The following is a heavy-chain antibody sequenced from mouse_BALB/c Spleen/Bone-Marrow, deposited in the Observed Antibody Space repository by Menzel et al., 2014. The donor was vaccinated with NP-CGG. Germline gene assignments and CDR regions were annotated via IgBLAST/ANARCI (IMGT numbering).Heavy chain of an antibody. Sequence: EVKVIESGGGLVQPGGPLKLSCAASGFDFSRYWMSWVRQAPGKGLEWIGEINPDSRTINYTPSLKDKFIISRDNAKNTLYLKMNKVRSEHTALYYCARLNYYGNLCVWGAGTAVTVSS. CDR3: ARLNYYGNLCV. J-gene: IGHJ1*01. CDR2: INPDSRTI. D-gene: IGHD1-1*01. CDR1: GFDFSRYW. V-gene: IGHV4-1*02.